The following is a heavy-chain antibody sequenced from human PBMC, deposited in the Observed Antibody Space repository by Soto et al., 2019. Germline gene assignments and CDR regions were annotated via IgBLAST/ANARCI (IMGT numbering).Heavy chain of an antibody. J-gene: IGHJ4*02. CDR2: LTTDGRSR. Sequence: RGALRLSCGASGFKFKTYWMTLCRQAPGKRLEWVANLTTDGRSRYYVDSVRGRFTISRDNAKNSLYMQMNSLRPEDTAVYYCAKAYGGAVTAGSPLFVNWGQGTLVTVSS. CDR3: AKAYGGAVTAGSPLFVN. V-gene: IGHV3-7*02. CDR1: GFKFKTYW. D-gene: IGHD4-17*01.